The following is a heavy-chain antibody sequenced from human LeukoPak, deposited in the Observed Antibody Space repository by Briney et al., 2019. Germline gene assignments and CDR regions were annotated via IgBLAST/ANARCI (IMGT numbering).Heavy chain of an antibody. CDR3: ARPPAGILTGWFDY. J-gene: IGHJ4*02. CDR2: INPNSGGT. V-gene: IGHV1-2*02. D-gene: IGHD3-9*01. Sequence: ASVKVSCKASGYTFTGYYMHWVRQAPGQGLEWMGWINPNSGGTNYAQKFQGSVTMTRDTSISTDYMELSRLRSDDTAVYYCARPPAGILTGWFDYWGQGTLVTVSS. CDR1: GYTFTGYY.